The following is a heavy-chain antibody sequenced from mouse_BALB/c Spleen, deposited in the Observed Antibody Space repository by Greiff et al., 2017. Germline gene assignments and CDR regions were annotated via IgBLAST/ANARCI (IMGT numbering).Heavy chain of an antibody. CDR2: IRNKANGYTT. J-gene: IGHJ4*01. Sequence: DVQLVESGGGLVQPGGSLRLSCATSGFTFTDYYMSWVRQPPGKALEWLGFIRNKANGYTTEYSASVKGRFTISRNNSQSILYLQMNTLRAEDSATYDCARQDMIHAMDYWGQGTTVTVSS. V-gene: IGHV7-3*02. CDR1: GFTFTDYY. D-gene: IGHD2-4*01. CDR3: ARQDMIHAMDY.